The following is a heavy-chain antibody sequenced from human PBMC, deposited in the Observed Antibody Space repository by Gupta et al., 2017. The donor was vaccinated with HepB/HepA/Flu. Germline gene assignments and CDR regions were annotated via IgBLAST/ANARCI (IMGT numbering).Heavy chain of an antibody. V-gene: IGHV1-69*06. J-gene: IGHJ3*02. CDR1: SSYA. CDR3: ARGDEDYGTSDAFDI. D-gene: IGHD4-17*01. CDR2: IIPIFGTA. Sequence: SSYAISWVRQAPGQGLEWMGGIIPIFGTANYAQKFQGRVTITADKSTSTAYMELSSLRSEDTAVYYCARGDEDYGTSDAFDIWGQGTMVTVSS.